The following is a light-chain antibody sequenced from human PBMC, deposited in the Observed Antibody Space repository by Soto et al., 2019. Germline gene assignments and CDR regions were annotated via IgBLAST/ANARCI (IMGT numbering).Light chain of an antibody. CDR1: QSVSSSY. J-gene: IGKJ5*01. CDR3: QQYDSSPIT. V-gene: IGKV3-20*01. Sequence: IVLTQTPGTLSLSSGERATLSCRASQSVSSSYLAWYQQKPGQAPSLLIYGASRRATGIPDRFSGSGSGTDFTLTISRLEPEDFAVYYCQQYDSSPITFGQGTRLEIK. CDR2: GAS.